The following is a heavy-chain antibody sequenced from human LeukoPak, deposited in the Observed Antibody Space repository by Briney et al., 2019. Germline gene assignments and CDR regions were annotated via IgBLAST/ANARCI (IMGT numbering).Heavy chain of an antibody. CDR1: GFTFSSYA. CDR3: ARDSAYYDSSGLDY. V-gene: IGHV3-23*01. Sequence: GGSLRLSCAASGFTFSSYAMSWVRQAPGKGLEWVSAISGSGGSTYYADSVKGRFTISRDNSKNTLYLQMNSLRAEDTAVYYCARDSAYYDSSGLDYWGQGTLVTVSS. D-gene: IGHD3-22*01. CDR2: ISGSGGST. J-gene: IGHJ4*02.